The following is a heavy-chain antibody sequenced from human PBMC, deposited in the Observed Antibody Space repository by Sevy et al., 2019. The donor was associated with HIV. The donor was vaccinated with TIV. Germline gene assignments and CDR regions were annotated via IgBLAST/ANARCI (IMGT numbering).Heavy chain of an antibody. CDR2: ISSSGSTI. Sequence: GGSLRLSCAASGFTFSDYYMSWIRQAPGKGLEWVSYISSSGSTIYYADSVKGRFTISRDNAKNSLYLQMNSLRAEDTAVYYCARSRAYCSSTSCYIRDYYNYGMDVWGQGTTVTVSS. J-gene: IGHJ6*02. D-gene: IGHD2-2*02. CDR1: GFTFSDYY. CDR3: ARSRAYCSSTSCYIRDYYNYGMDV. V-gene: IGHV3-11*01.